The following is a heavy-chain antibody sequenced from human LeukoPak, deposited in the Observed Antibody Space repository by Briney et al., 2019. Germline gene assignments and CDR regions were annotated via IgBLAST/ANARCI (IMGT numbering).Heavy chain of an antibody. J-gene: IGHJ4*02. V-gene: IGHV3-30*18. CDR2: ISYGGSNK. CDR1: GFTFSSYG. Sequence: PGGSLRLSCAASGFTFSSYGMHWVRQAPGKGLEWVAVISYGGSNKYYADSVKGRFTISRDNSKNTLYLQMNSLRAEDTAVYYCAKAVGSSGWYEGVEYWGQGTLVTGSS. D-gene: IGHD6-19*01. CDR3: AKAVGSSGWYEGVEY.